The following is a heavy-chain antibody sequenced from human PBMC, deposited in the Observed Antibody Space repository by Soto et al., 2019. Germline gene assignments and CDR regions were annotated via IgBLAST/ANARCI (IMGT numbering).Heavy chain of an antibody. V-gene: IGHV3-23*01. Sequence: GGSLRLSCAASGFTFSSYAISWVRQAPGKGLEWVSAISGSGGSTYYADSVKGRFTISRDNSKNTLYLQMNSMRAEDTAVYYCAKLVRYYDSCQAGWFDPWGQGTLVTVSS. CDR3: AKLVRYYDSCQAGWFDP. J-gene: IGHJ5*02. CDR2: ISGSGGST. D-gene: IGHD3-22*01. CDR1: GFTFSSYA.